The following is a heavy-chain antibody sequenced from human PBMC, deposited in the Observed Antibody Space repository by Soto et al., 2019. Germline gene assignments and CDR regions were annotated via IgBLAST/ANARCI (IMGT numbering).Heavy chain of an antibody. Sequence: QVQLQESGPGLVKPSQTLSLTCTVSGGSISSGDYYWSWIRQPPGKGLEWIGYIYYSGSTYYNPSLKSRVTISVDTSKNQFSLKLSSVTAADTAVYYCATGNRVVVTPEEDWFDPWGQGTLVTVSS. J-gene: IGHJ5*02. V-gene: IGHV4-30-4*01. CDR2: IYYSGST. CDR1: GGSISSGDYY. D-gene: IGHD3-22*01. CDR3: ATGNRVVVTPEEDWFDP.